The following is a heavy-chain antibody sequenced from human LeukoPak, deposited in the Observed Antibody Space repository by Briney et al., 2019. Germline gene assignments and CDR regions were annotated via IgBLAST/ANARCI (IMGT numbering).Heavy chain of an antibody. Sequence: ASVRVSCKASGYTFTSYYLHWVRQAPGQGLEWMGIINPSDGSTVYAQKFQGRVTMTTDTSTSTAYMELRSLRSDDTAMYYCARMGMATAIFDYWGQGTLVTVSS. D-gene: IGHD5-24*01. CDR1: GYTFTSYY. J-gene: IGHJ4*02. CDR3: ARMGMATAIFDY. CDR2: INPSDGST. V-gene: IGHV1-46*01.